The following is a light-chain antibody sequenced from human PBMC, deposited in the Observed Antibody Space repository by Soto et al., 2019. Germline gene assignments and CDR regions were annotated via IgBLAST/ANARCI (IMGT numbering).Light chain of an antibody. CDR2: SAS. CDR3: EQDHNAPRT. V-gene: IGKV3-15*01. CDR1: QSISTE. J-gene: IGKJ2*02. Sequence: EIVMTQSPATLSVSPGARATLSCRASQSISTELAWYQQKPGQPPRLLIYSASTRATGVPARFAGSGSGADYTLTISGLQTKDFPFYYCEQDHNAPRTYDQGTRLE.